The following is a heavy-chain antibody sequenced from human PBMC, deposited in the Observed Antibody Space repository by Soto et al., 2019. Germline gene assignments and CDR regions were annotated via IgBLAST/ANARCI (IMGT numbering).Heavy chain of an antibody. Sequence: QVQLVESGGGVVQPGRSLRPSCAASGFTFSSYAMHWVRQAPGKGLEWVAVISYDGSNKYYADSVKGRFTISRDNSKNTLYLQMNSLRAEDTAVYYCARDYGGYVYYWGQGTLVTVSS. CDR3: ARDYGGYVYY. J-gene: IGHJ4*02. V-gene: IGHV3-30-3*01. D-gene: IGHD2-15*01. CDR1: GFTFSSYA. CDR2: ISYDGSNK.